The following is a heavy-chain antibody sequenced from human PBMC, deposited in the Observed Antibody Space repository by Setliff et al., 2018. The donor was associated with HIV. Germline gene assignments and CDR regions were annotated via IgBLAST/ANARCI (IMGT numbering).Heavy chain of an antibody. D-gene: IGHD1-26*01. CDR2: LNPKTGVA. V-gene: IGHV1-2*06. CDR1: GYTFTGYY. CDR3: ARGTVVGATIYYFDY. Sequence: ASVKVSCKASGYTFTGYYLHWVRQAPGQGLQWMGRLNPKTGVAHFAQTFQGRVTMTRDTSIGIAFMELSRVKSADTAVYLCARGTVVGATIYYFDYWGQGTLVTVSS. J-gene: IGHJ4*02.